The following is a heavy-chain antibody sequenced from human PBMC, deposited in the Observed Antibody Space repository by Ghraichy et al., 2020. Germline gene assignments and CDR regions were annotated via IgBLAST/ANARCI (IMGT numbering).Heavy chain of an antibody. CDR2: ISYDGSNK. Sequence: GGSLRLSCAASGFTFSSYAMHWVRQAPGKGLEWVAVISYDGSNKYYADSVKGRFTISRDNSKNTLYLQMNSLRAEDTAVYYCARANRQAGYCSSTSCYPASFLDYWGQGTLVTVSS. V-gene: IGHV3-30-3*01. CDR3: ARANRQAGYCSSTSCYPASFLDY. CDR1: GFTFSSYA. J-gene: IGHJ4*02. D-gene: IGHD2-2*01.